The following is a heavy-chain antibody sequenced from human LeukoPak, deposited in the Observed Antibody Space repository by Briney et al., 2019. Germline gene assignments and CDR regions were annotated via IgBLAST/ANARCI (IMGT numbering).Heavy chain of an antibody. CDR1: GFTFSSYA. CDR3: AKIASFDDAFDI. V-gene: IGHV3-23*01. J-gene: IGHJ3*02. CDR2: ISGSGGST. Sequence: HPGGSLRLSCAASGFTFSSYAMSWVRQAPGKGLEWVSAISGSGGSTYYADSVKGRFTISRDNSKNTLYLQMNSLRAEDTAVHYCAKIASFDDAFDIWGQGTMVTVSS. D-gene: IGHD3-9*01.